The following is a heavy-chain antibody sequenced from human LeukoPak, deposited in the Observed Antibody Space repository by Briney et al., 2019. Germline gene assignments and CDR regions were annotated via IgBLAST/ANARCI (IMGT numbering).Heavy chain of an antibody. CDR1: GYTFTSYY. J-gene: IGHJ6*02. CDR3: ATLGGSSRPPYYYYGMDV. D-gene: IGHD3-16*01. V-gene: IGHV1-46*01. Sequence: ASVKVSCKASGYTFTSYYMHWVRQAPGQGLEWMGIINPSGGSTSYAQKFQGRVTTTRDTSTSTVYMELSSLRSEDTAVYYCATLGGSSRPPYYYYGMDVWGQGTTVTVSS. CDR2: INPSGGST.